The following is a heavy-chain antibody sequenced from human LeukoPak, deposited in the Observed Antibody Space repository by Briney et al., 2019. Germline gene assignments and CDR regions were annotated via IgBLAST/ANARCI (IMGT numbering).Heavy chain of an antibody. J-gene: IGHJ6*03. CDR2: INPNSGGT. Sequence: ASVKVSCNASGYTFTGYYMHWVRQAPGQGLEWMGRINPNSGGTNYAQKFQGRVTMTRDTSISTAYMELSRLRSDDTAVYYCARSPVYYYYYMDVWGKGTTVTVSS. CDR3: ARSPVYYYYYMDV. V-gene: IGHV1-2*06. CDR1: GYTFTGYY.